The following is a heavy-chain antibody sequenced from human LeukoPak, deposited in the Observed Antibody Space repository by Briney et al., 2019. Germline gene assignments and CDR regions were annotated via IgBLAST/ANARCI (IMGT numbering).Heavy chain of an antibody. CDR3: ARAGYCSSTSCQWVPLV. D-gene: IGHD2-2*03. V-gene: IGHV4-59*01. CDR2: IYYSGST. J-gene: IGHJ6*02. CDR1: GFSIKNYY. Sequence: PSETLCLTCTVSGFSIKNYYWIWVRQSPGKGLEWIGYIYYSGSTNHNPSLKSRVTISVDTSKNQFSLKLNSVTAADTAVYYCARAGYCSSTSCQWVPLVWGQGTTVTVSS.